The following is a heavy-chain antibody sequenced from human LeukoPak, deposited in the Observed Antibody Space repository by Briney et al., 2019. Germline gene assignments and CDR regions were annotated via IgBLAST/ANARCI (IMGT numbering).Heavy chain of an antibody. CDR2: ISSNSNHI. CDR3: ARELGGLIGTIPPFDC. Sequence: GGSLRLSCAPSGLTFNLYSMNWVRQAPGKGLEWVSSISSNSNHIYYADSVKGRFTISRDNAKNSLYLQMNSLRAEDTAVYYCARELGGLIGTIPPFDCWGQGTLVTVSS. V-gene: IGHV3-21*01. D-gene: IGHD1-20*01. CDR1: GLTFNLYS. J-gene: IGHJ4*02.